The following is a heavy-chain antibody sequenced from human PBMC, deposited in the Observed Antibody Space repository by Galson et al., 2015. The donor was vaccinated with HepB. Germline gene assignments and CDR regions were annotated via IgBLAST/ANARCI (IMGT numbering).Heavy chain of an antibody. V-gene: IGHV4-59*01. D-gene: IGHD3-22*01. CDR2: IYYSGST. Sequence: ETLSLTCTVSGGSISSYYWSWIRQPPGKGLEWIGYIYYSGSTNYNPSLKSRVTISVDTSKNQFSLKLSSVTAADTAVYYCARDYYDSSGYYRFFGYWGQGTLVTVSS. CDR3: ARDYYDSSGYYRFFGY. CDR1: GGSISSYY. J-gene: IGHJ4*02.